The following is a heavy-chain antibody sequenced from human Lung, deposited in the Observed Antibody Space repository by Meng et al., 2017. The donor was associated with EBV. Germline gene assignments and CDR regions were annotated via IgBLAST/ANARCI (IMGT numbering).Heavy chain of an antibody. CDR2: IYYSGDT. D-gene: IGHD5-18*01. J-gene: IGHJ5*02. CDR3: ARERDTRWFDP. V-gene: IGHV4-31*03. Sequence: VLAEGWGPGLAKRSQPLTLTCTVSGGSISSGGSYWSWIRHHPGKGLEWIGYIYYSGDTDYNPSLKSRVTISMDTSKNQFSLKLSSVTAADTAVYYCARERDTRWFDPWGQGTLVTVSS. CDR1: GGSISSGGSY.